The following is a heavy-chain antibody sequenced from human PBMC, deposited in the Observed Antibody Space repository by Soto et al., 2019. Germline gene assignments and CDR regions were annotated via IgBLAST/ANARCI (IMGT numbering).Heavy chain of an antibody. V-gene: IGHV1-24*01. CDR2: LDAEDGET. CDR1: GYSLSDLS. J-gene: IGHJ4*02. D-gene: IGHD2-2*01. CDR3: ATLPRTIERTPAAIWSFDS. Sequence: SVKVSCKVSGYSLSDLSIHWVRQAPGKGLEWMGGLDAEDGETIYAQKLQGRGTMTEDTSTDTAYMELSSLTSEDTAMYYCATLPRTIERTPAAIWSFDSWGQGTLVTVSS.